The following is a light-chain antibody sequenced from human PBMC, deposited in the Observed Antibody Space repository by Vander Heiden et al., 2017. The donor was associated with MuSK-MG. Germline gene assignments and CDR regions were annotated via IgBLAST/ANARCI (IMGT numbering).Light chain of an antibody. V-gene: IGKV1-39*01. Sequence: DIQMTQSPSSLSASVGDRLTITCRASQSISTFLNWYKQRPGKAPKLLISAVSRWQSGFPSRFSGSGYGTDFTLTISSRQPEDFAPYYCQQTDSTPMWTFGEGTKVEIK. J-gene: IGKJ1*01. CDR3: QQTDSTPMWT. CDR2: AVS. CDR1: QSISTF.